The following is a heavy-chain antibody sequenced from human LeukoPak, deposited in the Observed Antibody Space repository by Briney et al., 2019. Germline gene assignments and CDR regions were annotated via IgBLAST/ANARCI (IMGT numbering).Heavy chain of an antibody. J-gene: IGHJ5*02. Sequence: PSETLSLTCTVSGGSISSYYWSWIRQPPGKGLEWIGYIYYSGSTNYNPSLKSRVTISVDTSKNPFSLKLSSVTAADTAVYYCARAIAVAGLAWFDPWGQGTLVTVSS. D-gene: IGHD6-19*01. CDR2: IYYSGST. CDR1: GGSISSYY. V-gene: IGHV4-59*01. CDR3: ARAIAVAGLAWFDP.